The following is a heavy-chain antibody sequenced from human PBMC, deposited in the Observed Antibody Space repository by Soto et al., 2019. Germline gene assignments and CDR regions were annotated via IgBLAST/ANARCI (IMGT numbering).Heavy chain of an antibody. CDR2: INHSGST. CDR3: ARGAYLYYDFWSGSPRKRYYFDY. V-gene: IGHV4-34*01. CDR1: GGSFSGYY. D-gene: IGHD3-3*01. Sequence: PSETLSLTCAVYGGSFSGYYWSWIRQPPGKGLEWIGEINHSGSTNYNPSLKSRVTISVDTSKNRFSLKLSSVTAADTAVYYCARGAYLYYDFWSGSPRKRYYFDYWGQGTLVTVSS. J-gene: IGHJ4*02.